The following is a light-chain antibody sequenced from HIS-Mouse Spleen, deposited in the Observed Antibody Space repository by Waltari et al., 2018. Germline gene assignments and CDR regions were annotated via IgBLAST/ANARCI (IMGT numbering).Light chain of an antibody. V-gene: IGLV5-45*02. CDR1: SGINVGTYR. J-gene: IGLJ3*02. CDR2: YKSDSDK. Sequence: QAVLTQPSSLSASPGASASLTCTLRSGINVGTYRIYWYQQKPGSPPQYLLRYKSDSDKQPGSGVPSPFSGSKDASANAGILLISGLQSEDEADYYCMIWHSSAWVFGGGTKLTVL. CDR3: MIWHSSAWV.